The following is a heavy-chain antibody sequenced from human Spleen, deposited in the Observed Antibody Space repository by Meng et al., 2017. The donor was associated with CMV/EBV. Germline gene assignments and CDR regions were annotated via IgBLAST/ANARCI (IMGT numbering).Heavy chain of an antibody. V-gene: IGHV3-72*01. CDR1: GFTFSSYG. D-gene: IGHD4-17*01. J-gene: IGHJ4*02. CDR3: VRDFRGAGDY. CDR2: IRDKADTYST. Sequence: GESLKISCAASGFTFSSYGMHWVRQTPGKGLECVGRIRDKADTYSTDYAASVRGRFAISRDDSKKSLYLQMNSMKIEDTGVYYCVRDFRGAGDYWGQGTPVTVSS.